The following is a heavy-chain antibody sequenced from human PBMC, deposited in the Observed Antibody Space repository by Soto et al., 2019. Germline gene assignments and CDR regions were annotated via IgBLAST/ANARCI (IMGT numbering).Heavy chain of an antibody. CDR2: ISGSGGST. Sequence: EVQLLESGGGLVQPGGSLRLSCAASGFTLNNYAMNWVRQAPGKGLEWVSGISGSGGSTYYADSVKGRFTISRDNSKNRGYVQLNSLRAEDTAVYYCAKDGSIASAGPWGNYYYYYGMDVWGQGTTVTVSS. J-gene: IGHJ6*02. V-gene: IGHV3-23*01. CDR3: AKDGSIASAGPWGNYYYYYGMDV. D-gene: IGHD6-13*01. CDR1: GFTLNNYA.